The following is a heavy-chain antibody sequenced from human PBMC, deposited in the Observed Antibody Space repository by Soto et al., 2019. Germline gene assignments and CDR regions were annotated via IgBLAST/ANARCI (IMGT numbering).Heavy chain of an antibody. V-gene: IGHV3-23*01. D-gene: IGHD3-3*01. CDR1: GFTFGTFA. CDR2: ISGSGDRT. Sequence: GGSLRLSCAASGFTFGTFAMSWVRQAPGKGLEWVSFISGSGDRTSYADPVKGRFTISRDTSENMLYLQMNSLRLEDTDIYYFAKLRYYDFWSGENWFDPWGQGTLVTVSS. J-gene: IGHJ5*02. CDR3: AKLRYYDFWSGENWFDP.